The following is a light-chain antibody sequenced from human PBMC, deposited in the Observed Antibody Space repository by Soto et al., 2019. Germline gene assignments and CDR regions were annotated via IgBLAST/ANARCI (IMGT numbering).Light chain of an antibody. Sequence: EIVMTQSPVTLSLSPGERATLSCRASQSVSSKLAWYQQKPGQAPRLLIYDSSTRATGVPARFSGSGSGTEFTLTISSLQSEDFAVYYCQQYNFWLAWTFGQGTKVEIK. J-gene: IGKJ1*01. V-gene: IGKV3-15*01. CDR2: DSS. CDR3: QQYNFWLAWT. CDR1: QSVSSK.